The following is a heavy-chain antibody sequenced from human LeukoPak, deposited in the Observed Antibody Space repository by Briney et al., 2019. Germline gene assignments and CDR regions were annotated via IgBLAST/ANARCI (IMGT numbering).Heavy chain of an antibody. Sequence: ASVKVSCKASGYTFTSYYMHWVRQAPGQGLEWMGIINPSGGSTSYAQKFQGRVTMTRDMSTSTVYMELSSLRSEDTAVYYCARDYRYDSSGYYYLFDYWGQGTLVTVFS. CDR2: INPSGGST. CDR3: ARDYRYDSSGYYYLFDY. CDR1: GYTFTSYY. J-gene: IGHJ4*02. D-gene: IGHD3-22*01. V-gene: IGHV1-46*01.